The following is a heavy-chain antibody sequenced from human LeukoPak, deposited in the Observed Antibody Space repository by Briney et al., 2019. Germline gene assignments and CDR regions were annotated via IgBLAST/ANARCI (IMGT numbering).Heavy chain of an antibody. CDR1: GFTFSSCW. J-gene: IGHJ4*02. CDR3: ASDVSGKPFGY. CDR2: IKQDGSEK. V-gene: IGHV3-7*01. Sequence: GGSLRLSCAASGFTFSSCWMNWVRQTPGKGLEWVANIKQDGSEKLYVDSVNDRFTISRDNAKNSLFLQMNGLRAEDTAMYYCASDVSGKPFGYWGQGVPVTVSS.